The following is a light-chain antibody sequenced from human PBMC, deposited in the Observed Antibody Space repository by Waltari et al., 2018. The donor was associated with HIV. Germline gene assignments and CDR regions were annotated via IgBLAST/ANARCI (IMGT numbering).Light chain of an antibody. J-gene: IGKJ3*01. Sequence: DIVMSQSPISVSVTPGEPASISCTSSQSLLHSNGYNYLDWYLQKPGHSPQLLIYLASSRASGVPDRFSGSGSGTDFTLKISKVEAEDVGVYYCMQTLQTQFTFGPGTKVDIK. CDR3: MQTLQTQFT. V-gene: IGKV2-28*01. CDR2: LAS. CDR1: QSLLHSNGYNY.